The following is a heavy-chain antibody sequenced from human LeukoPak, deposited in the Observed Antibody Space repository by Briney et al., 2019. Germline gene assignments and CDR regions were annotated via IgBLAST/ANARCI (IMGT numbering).Heavy chain of an antibody. D-gene: IGHD2-2*01. CDR3: AMTYCSSTSCYLDY. V-gene: IGHV4-59*01. J-gene: IGHJ4*02. Sequence: PSEILSLTCTVSGGSISSYYWSWIRQPPGKGLEWIGYIYYSGSTNYNPSLKSRVTISVDTSKNQFSLKLSSVTAADTAVYYCAMTYCSSTSCYLDYWGQGTLVTVSS. CDR1: GGSISSYY. CDR2: IYYSGST.